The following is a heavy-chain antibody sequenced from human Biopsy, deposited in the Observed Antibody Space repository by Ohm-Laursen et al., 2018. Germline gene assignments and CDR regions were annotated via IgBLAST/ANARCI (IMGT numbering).Heavy chain of an antibody. D-gene: IGHD3-22*01. CDR1: GGSLNNHY. Sequence: GTLSLTCGVSGGSLNNHYWSWIRQSPGKGLEWLAYIYSSGRTNYNPSLKSRIIVSVDTSKNQLSLKVTSVTATDTAMYYCARHDRSGYWGLDYWGQGALVTVSA. CDR3: ARHDRSGYWGLDY. J-gene: IGHJ4*02. CDR2: IYSSGRT. V-gene: IGHV4-4*08.